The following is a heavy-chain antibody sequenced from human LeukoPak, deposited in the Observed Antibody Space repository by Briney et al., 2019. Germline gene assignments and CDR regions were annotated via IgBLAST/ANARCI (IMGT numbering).Heavy chain of an antibody. J-gene: IGHJ6*03. Sequence: PGGSLRLSCAASGFTFSSYGMHWVRQAPGKGPEWVSSITSRSSHIHYSDSVKGRFTISRDNAKNSLYLQMDSLGAEDTAIYFCARDRYYFDSSGFSYMDVWGKGTTVTISS. CDR2: ITSRSSHI. CDR1: GFTFSSYG. D-gene: IGHD3-22*01. V-gene: IGHV3-21*01. CDR3: ARDRYYFDSSGFSYMDV.